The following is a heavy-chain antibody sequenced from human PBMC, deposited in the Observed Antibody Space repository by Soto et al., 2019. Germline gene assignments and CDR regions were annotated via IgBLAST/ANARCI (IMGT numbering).Heavy chain of an antibody. V-gene: IGHV4-4*02. D-gene: IGHD3-10*01. Sequence: SETLSLTCAVSGGSISSNDWWTWVRQPPGKGHEWIAEIYHSGSTNYNPSLKSRVTISVDTSKNQFSLKLSSVTAADTAVYYCAIPRDYYGKGDYYYYGMDVWGQGTTVTVS. J-gene: IGHJ6*02. CDR1: GGSISSNDW. CDR2: IYHSGST. CDR3: AIPRDYYGKGDYYYYGMDV.